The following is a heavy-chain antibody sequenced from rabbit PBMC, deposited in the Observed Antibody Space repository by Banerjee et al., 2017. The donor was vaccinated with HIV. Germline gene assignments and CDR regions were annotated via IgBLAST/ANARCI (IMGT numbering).Heavy chain of an antibody. D-gene: IGHD1-1*01. CDR1: GFSLNIYE. CDR2: IYAGDTGST. CDR3: ARDFVSSSDYNFGL. J-gene: IGHJ3*01. Sequence: QSLEESGGDLVKPGTSLTLTCTASGFSLNIYEMCWVRQAPGKGLEWIACIYAGDTGSTYYASWAKGRFTISKTSSTTVTLQMTSLTAADTATYFCARDFVSSSDYNFGLWGQGTLVTVS. V-gene: IGHV1S40*01.